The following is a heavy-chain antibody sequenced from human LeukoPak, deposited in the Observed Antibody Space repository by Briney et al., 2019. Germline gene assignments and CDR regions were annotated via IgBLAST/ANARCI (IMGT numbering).Heavy chain of an antibody. CDR1: GFTVSSNY. J-gene: IGHJ4*02. CDR2: IYSGGST. D-gene: IGHD3-10*01. CDR3: VTSVGSAMVGY. Sequence: GGSLRLSCAASGFTVSSNYMSWVRQAPGKGLEWVSVIYSGGSTYYADSVKGRFTISRHISKNTLYLQMNSLRAEDTAVYYCVTSVGSAMVGYWGQGTLVTVSS. V-gene: IGHV3-53*04.